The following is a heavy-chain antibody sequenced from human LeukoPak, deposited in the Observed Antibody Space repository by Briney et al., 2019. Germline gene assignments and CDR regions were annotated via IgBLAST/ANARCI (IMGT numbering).Heavy chain of an antibody. CDR3: AREDAVSSDDAFDL. CDR1: GGSISSYY. Sequence: SETLSLTCTVSGGSISSYYWSWIRQPPGKGLEWIGYIYYSGSTNYNPSLKSRVTISVDTSKNQFSLKLSAVTAADTAMYYCAREDAVSSDDAFDLWGQGTM. V-gene: IGHV4-59*12. D-gene: IGHD6-19*01. CDR2: IYYSGST. J-gene: IGHJ3*01.